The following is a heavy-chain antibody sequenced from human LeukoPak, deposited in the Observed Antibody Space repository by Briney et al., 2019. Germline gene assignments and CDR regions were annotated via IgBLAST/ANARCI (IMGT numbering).Heavy chain of an antibody. CDR1: GGSISSSSYY. V-gene: IGHV4-39*07. CDR2: IYYSGST. CDR3: VSSIYRPRTSGCLGY. Sequence: PSETLSLTCTVSGGSISSSSYYWGWIRQPPGKGLEWIGSIYYSGSTYYNPSLKSRVTISVDTSKNQFSLKLSSVTAADTAVYYCVSSIYRPRTSGCLGYWGQGTLVTVSS. J-gene: IGHJ4*02. D-gene: IGHD2-2*01.